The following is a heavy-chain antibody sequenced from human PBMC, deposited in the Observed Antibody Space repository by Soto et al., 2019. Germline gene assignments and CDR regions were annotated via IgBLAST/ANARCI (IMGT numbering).Heavy chain of an antibody. J-gene: IGHJ4*02. V-gene: IGHV1-69*02. D-gene: IGHD3-10*01. CDR2: IIPILGIA. CDR1: GGTFSSYT. CDR3: AKYMVRGVTAHRDC. Sequence: QVQLVQSGAEVKKPGSSVKVSCKASGGTFSSYTISWVRQSPGQGLEWMGRIIPILGIANYAQKFQGRVTITADKSTSTAYMELSSLRSEDTAVYYCAKYMVRGVTAHRDCWGQGTLVTVSS.